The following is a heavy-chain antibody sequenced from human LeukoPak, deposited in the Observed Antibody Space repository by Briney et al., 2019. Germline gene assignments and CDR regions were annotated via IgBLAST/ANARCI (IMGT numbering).Heavy chain of an antibody. D-gene: IGHD2-15*01. V-gene: IGHV1-18*01. CDR3: ARVMGYCSGGSCSSYGMDV. Sequence: ASVKVSCKASRYTFTNYGIIWLRQAPAQGRDWMGWISAYNGNTNYAQTLQGRVTMTTEPSTSTAYMELRSLRSDDTAVHYCARVMGYCSGGSCSSYGMDVWGQGTTVTVSS. CDR1: RYTFTNYG. J-gene: IGHJ6*02. CDR2: ISAYNGNT.